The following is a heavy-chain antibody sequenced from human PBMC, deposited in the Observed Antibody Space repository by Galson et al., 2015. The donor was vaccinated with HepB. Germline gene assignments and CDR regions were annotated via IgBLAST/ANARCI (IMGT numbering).Heavy chain of an antibody. CDR3: AGLKTPVFTRSFFDS. CDR1: GASISSHH. V-gene: IGHV4-59*11. J-gene: IGHJ4*02. Sequence: SETLSLTCTVSGASISSHHWSWIRQSPEKGLEFLGYITHNGTTNYNPSLESRVSMSLDTSKKQFSLNLRSVSTADTAVYYCAGLKTPVFTRSFFDSWGQGTLVTVSS. CDR2: ITHNGTT. D-gene: IGHD2-2*01.